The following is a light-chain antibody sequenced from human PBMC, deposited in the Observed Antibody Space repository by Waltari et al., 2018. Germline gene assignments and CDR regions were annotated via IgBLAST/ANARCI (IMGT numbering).Light chain of an antibody. Sequence: EIALTQSPGTLPLSPGERATLSCRASQTVSASSVAWYQQKLGQAPSLLLYVPSRRAPGIPDRFSGSGSGTDFTLNISRLEPEDFAMYYCQQYGGSPPMYTFGQGTKLEIK. CDR3: QQYGGSPPMYT. CDR1: QTVSASS. CDR2: VPS. J-gene: IGKJ2*01. V-gene: IGKV3-20*01.